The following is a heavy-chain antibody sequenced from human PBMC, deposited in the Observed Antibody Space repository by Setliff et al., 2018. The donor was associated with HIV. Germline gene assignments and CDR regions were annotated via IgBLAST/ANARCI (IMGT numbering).Heavy chain of an antibody. CDR2: IYYSGST. CDR1: GGSISSYY. CDR3: AREGPRGYDSSGYYPYWYFDL. V-gene: IGHV4-59*01. Sequence: PSETLSLTCTVSGGSISSYYWSWIRQPPGKGLEWIGYIYYSGSTNYNPSLKSRVTISVDTSKNQFSLKLSSVTAADTAVYYCAREGPRGYDSSGYYPYWYFDLWGRGTPVTVSS. J-gene: IGHJ2*01. D-gene: IGHD3-22*01.